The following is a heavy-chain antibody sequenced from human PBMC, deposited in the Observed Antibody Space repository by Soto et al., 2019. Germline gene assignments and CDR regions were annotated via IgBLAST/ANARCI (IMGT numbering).Heavy chain of an antibody. D-gene: IGHD3-3*01. J-gene: IGHJ4*02. CDR1: GFTFSSYG. Sequence: GGSLRLSCAASGFTFSSYGMHWVRQAPGKGLEWVAVISYDGSNKYYADSVKGRFTISRDNSKNTLYLQMNSLRAEDTAVYYCAKNNYDFWSGPIDYWGQGTLVTVS. V-gene: IGHV3-30*18. CDR2: ISYDGSNK. CDR3: AKNNYDFWSGPIDY.